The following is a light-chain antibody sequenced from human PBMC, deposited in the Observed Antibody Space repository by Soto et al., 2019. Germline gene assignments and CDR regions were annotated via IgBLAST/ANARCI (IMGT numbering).Light chain of an antibody. V-gene: IGKV3D-15*01. CDR1: HSVDSN. Sequence: EIVLTQSPATLSVSPGERATLSCRTSHSVDSNLAWYQQKPGQAPRLLPFGASTRATGIPARFSGSGSGTDFTLTISSLQSEDFAVYYCQQYNNWPLTFGGGTKVDIK. J-gene: IGKJ4*01. CDR2: GAS. CDR3: QQYNNWPLT.